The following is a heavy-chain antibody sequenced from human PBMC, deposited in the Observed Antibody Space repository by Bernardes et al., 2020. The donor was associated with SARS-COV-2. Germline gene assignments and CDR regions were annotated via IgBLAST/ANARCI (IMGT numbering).Heavy chain of an antibody. V-gene: IGHV3-66*02. CDR1: GFTVSNDV. CDR3: ARDLTIMGMDI. Sequence: GGSLRLSCAASGFTVSNDVINWVRQAPGKGLEWVSGIYSGTDIKYADSVKGRFTISRDNSKNTVYLQMNSLRPEDTTVYYCARDLTIMGMDIWGHGTTVKVSS. CDR2: IYSGTDI. D-gene: IGHD5-12*01. J-gene: IGHJ6*02.